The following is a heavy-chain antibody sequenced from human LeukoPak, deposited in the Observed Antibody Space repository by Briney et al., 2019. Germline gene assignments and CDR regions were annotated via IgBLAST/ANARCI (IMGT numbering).Heavy chain of an antibody. CDR3: ARFGVDYDMGV. Sequence: PSETLSLTCTVSGGSISGYYWTWVRQPPGKGLEWIGQIHYSGRADYNPSLKSRITISIDTSKNQMSLKLTSVTAADTAIYYCARFGVDYDMGVWGQGTTVTVSS. CDR2: IHYSGRA. D-gene: IGHD3-16*01. V-gene: IGHV4-59*01. CDR1: GGSISGYY. J-gene: IGHJ6*02.